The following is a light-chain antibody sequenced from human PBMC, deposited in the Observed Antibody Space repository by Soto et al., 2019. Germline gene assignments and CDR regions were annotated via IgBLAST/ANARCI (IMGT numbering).Light chain of an antibody. CDR1: QSISSY. CDR2: AAS. J-gene: IGKJ1*01. V-gene: IGKV1-39*01. Sequence: DIQMTQSPSSLSASVGDRVTITCRASQSISSYLNWYQQKPGKVPKLLIYAASSLQGGVPSRFSGSGSGTDFTLTISSLQPEDFETYYCQQSFGAPWTFGQGTKVDIX. CDR3: QQSFGAPWT.